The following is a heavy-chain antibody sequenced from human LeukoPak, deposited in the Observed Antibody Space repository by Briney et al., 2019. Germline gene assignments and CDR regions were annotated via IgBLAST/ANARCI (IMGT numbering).Heavy chain of an antibody. V-gene: IGHV4-34*01. CDR1: GGSFSGYY. CDR2: INHSGST. D-gene: IGHD6-19*01. Sequence: SETLSLTCAVYGGSFSGYYWSWIRQPPGKGLEWIGEINHSGSTNYNPSLKSRVTISVDTSKNQFSLKLNSVTAADTAVYYCARHAVAKNEKDYWGQGTLVTVSS. J-gene: IGHJ4*02. CDR3: ARHAVAKNEKDY.